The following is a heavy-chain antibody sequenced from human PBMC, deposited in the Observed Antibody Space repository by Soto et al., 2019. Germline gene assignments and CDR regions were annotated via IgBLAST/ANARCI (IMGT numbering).Heavy chain of an antibody. D-gene: IGHD6-13*01. CDR1: GCTFSSYA. CDR2: IIPIFGTA. Sequence: SVKVSCKASGCTFSSYAISWVRQAPGQGLEWMGGIIPIFGTANYAQKFQGRVTITADESTSTAYMELSSLRSEDTAVYYCARDGAAAGYYYYGMDVWGQGTTVTVSS. J-gene: IGHJ6*02. V-gene: IGHV1-69*13. CDR3: ARDGAAAGYYYYGMDV.